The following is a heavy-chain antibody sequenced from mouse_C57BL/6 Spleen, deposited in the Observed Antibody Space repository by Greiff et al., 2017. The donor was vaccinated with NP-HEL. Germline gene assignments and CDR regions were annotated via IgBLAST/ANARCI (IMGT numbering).Heavy chain of an antibody. Sequence: EVKLVESEGGLVQPGSSMKLSCTASGFTFSDYYMAWVRQVPEKGLEWVANINYDGSSTYYLDSLKSRFIISRDNAKNILYLQMSSLKSEDTATYYCARGYGSSYFDVWGTGTTVTVSS. D-gene: IGHD1-1*01. J-gene: IGHJ1*03. V-gene: IGHV5-16*01. CDR3: ARGYGSSYFDV. CDR1: GFTFSDYY. CDR2: INYDGSST.